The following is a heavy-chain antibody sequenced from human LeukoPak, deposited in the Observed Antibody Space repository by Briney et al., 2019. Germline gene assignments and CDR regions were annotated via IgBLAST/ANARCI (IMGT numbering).Heavy chain of an antibody. Sequence: PGGSLRLSCAASGFTFSSYGMHWVRQAPGKGLEWVAFIRYDGSNKYYADSVKGRFTISRDNSKNTLYLQMNSLRAEDTAVYYCAKDSRRYSSSWRNFDYWGQGTLVTVSS. CDR2: IRYDGSNK. CDR1: GFTFSSYG. D-gene: IGHD6-13*01. V-gene: IGHV3-30*02. CDR3: AKDSRRYSSSWRNFDY. J-gene: IGHJ4*02.